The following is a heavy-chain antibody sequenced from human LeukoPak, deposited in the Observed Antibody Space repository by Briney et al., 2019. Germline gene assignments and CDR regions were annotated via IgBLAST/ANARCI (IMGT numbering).Heavy chain of an antibody. CDR1: GFTFSNDW. J-gene: IGHJ4*02. V-gene: IGHV3-7*01. CDR3: VSRRGDY. Sequence: GGSLRLSCAASGFTFSNDWMSWVRQSPGKGLEWVAIIKLTAIETYYLDSVKGRFTISRDNARKSLYLQMNSLRVEDTAIYYCVSRRGDYWGQGTLVTVSS. CDR2: IKLTAIET.